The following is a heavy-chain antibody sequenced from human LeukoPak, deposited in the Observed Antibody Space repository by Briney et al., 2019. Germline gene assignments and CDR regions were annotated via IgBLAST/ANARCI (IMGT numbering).Heavy chain of an antibody. Sequence: PSETLSLTCTVSGGSISSYYWSWIRQPAGKGLEWIGRIYTSGSTNYNPSLKSRVTMSVDTSKNQFSLKLSSVTAADTAVYYCARSGGYSYGQPLNWYFDLWGRGTLVTVSS. J-gene: IGHJ2*01. CDR1: GGSISSYY. V-gene: IGHV4-4*07. D-gene: IGHD5-18*01. CDR3: ARSGGYSYGQPLNWYFDL. CDR2: IYTSGST.